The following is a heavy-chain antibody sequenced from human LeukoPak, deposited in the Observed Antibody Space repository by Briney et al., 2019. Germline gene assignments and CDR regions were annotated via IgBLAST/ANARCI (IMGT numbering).Heavy chain of an antibody. CDR2: IKQDGSEK. CDR1: GFTFSSYA. J-gene: IGHJ3*02. CDR3: ARGGLYWHI. V-gene: IGHV3-7*04. Sequence: GGSLRLSCAASGFTFSSYAMSWVRQAPGKGLEWVANIKQDGSEKNYVDSVKGRFTISRDNARNSLYLQMDSLRAEDAALYYCARGGLYWHIWGQGTMVTVSS. D-gene: IGHD2-15*01.